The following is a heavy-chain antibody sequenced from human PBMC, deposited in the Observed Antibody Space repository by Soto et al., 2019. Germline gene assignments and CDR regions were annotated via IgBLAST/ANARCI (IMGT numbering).Heavy chain of an antibody. CDR2: IKQDGSEK. Sequence: SGGSLRLSCAASGFTFSSYWMSWVRRAPGKGLEWVANIKQDGSEKYYVDSVKGRFTISRDNAKNSLYLQMNSLRAEDTAVYYCARDTDWDDAVRGAFDIWGQGTMVTVSS. CDR1: GFTFSSYW. V-gene: IGHV3-7*03. CDR3: ARDTDWDDAVRGAFDI. D-gene: IGHD3-10*01. J-gene: IGHJ3*02.